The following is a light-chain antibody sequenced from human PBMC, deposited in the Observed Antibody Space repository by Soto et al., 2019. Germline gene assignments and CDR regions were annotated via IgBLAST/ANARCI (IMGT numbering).Light chain of an antibody. Sequence: EIVLTQSPGTLSLSPGERATLSCRASQTITRNYFAWYQQKPGQPLRLLIYAATSRATGVPDRFSGSGSGTDFTLTISRLEPEDFAVYYCHQYGSTPPTFGQGTKLEIK. CDR3: HQYGSTPPT. CDR1: QTITRNY. J-gene: IGKJ2*01. CDR2: AAT. V-gene: IGKV3-20*01.